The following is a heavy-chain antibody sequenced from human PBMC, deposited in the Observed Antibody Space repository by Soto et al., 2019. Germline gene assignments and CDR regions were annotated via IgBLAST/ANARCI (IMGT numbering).Heavy chain of an antibody. Sequence: QVQLVQSGAEVKKPGASVKVSCKASGYTFTSYDINWVRQATGQGLEWMGWMNPNSGNTGYAQKFQGRDTITRNTSISTAYMGLSSMRSEDTAVYYCASTEQWLVREDWFDPWGQGTLVTVSS. V-gene: IGHV1-8*01. CDR2: MNPNSGNT. D-gene: IGHD6-19*01. CDR1: GYTFTSYD. J-gene: IGHJ5*02. CDR3: ASTEQWLVREDWFDP.